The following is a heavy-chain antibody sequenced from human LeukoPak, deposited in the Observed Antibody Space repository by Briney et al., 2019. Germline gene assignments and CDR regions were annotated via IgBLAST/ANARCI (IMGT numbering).Heavy chain of an antibody. CDR1: GFTFSSYA. V-gene: IGHV3-23*01. CDR2: IRDSGGET. D-gene: IGHD6-13*01. Sequence: GGSLRLSCAASGFTFSSYAMSWVRQAPGKGLEWVSGIRDSGGETYYADSVKGRFTISRDNSKNTLYLQMNSLRAEDTALYYCAKARGYSSSSSSDYWGQGTLVTVSS. CDR3: AKARGYSSSSSSDY. J-gene: IGHJ4*02.